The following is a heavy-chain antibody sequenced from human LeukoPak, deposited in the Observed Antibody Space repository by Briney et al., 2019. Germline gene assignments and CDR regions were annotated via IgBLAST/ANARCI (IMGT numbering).Heavy chain of an antibody. Sequence: RGALRLSRFGSRFPLGSYAMTWVRQDPGEGVDWVSAIVGRGYSTYYAASVKGRFTISRDNSKNTVYLQMDSLRAEDTAAYFCVRGRHYFDYWGQGALVTVSS. CDR1: RFPLGSYA. D-gene: IGHD5-24*01. J-gene: IGHJ4*02. CDR3: VRGRHYFDY. V-gene: IGHV3-23*01. CDR2: IVGRGYST.